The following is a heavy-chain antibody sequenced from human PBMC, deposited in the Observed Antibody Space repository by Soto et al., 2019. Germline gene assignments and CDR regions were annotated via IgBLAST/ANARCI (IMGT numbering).Heavy chain of an antibody. CDR2: IFWDDDK. J-gene: IGHJ4*02. V-gene: IGHV2-5*02. CDR1: GFSLSTRGVG. D-gene: IGHD5-12*01. CDR3: AHRPRGYAYYFDY. Sequence: QITLKESGPTLVKPTQTLTLTCTFSGFSLSTRGVGVAWIRQPPGKALESLALIFWDDDKWYSPSLKSRLTITADTSKIQVVHTMTNMDPVDTATYYCAHRPRGYAYYFDYWGQGTLVTVSS.